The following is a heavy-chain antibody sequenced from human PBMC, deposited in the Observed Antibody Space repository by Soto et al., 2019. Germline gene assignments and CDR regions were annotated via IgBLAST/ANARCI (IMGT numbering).Heavy chain of an antibody. J-gene: IGHJ5*02. CDR1: GGSFSGYY. V-gene: IGHV4-34*01. Sequence: SETLSLTCADYGGSFSGYYWSWIRQPPGKGLEWIGEINHSGSTNYNPSLKSRVTISVDTSKNQFSLKLSSVTAADTAVYYCARGKIYYRHNWFDPWGQGTLVTVSS. D-gene: IGHD3-22*01. CDR2: INHSGST. CDR3: ARGKIYYRHNWFDP.